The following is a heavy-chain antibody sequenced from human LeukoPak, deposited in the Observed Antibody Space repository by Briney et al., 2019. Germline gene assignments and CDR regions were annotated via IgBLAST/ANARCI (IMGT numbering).Heavy chain of an antibody. Sequence: PGGSPRLSCSASGFTFSTYAMHWVRQAPGKGLEYVSAISSNGGSTYYANSVKGRFTISRDNSKNTLYLQMGSLRAEDMAVYYCARSRLLVAVPFDYWGQGTLVSVSS. V-gene: IGHV3-64*01. CDR1: GFTFSTYA. D-gene: IGHD5-12*01. CDR3: ARSRLLVAVPFDY. CDR2: ISSNGGST. J-gene: IGHJ4*02.